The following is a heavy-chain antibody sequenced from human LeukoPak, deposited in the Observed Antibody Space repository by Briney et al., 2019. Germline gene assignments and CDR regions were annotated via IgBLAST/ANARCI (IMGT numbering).Heavy chain of an antibody. J-gene: IGHJ4*02. CDR2: ISGSGGST. CDR1: GFTFSSYA. D-gene: IGHD2-8*01. Sequence: GGSLRLSCAASGFTFSSYAMSWVRQAPGKGLEWVSAISGSGGSTYYADSVKGRFTISRDNSKSTLYLQMNSLRAEDTAVYYCAKAGGVGYYFDYWGQGTLVTVSS. V-gene: IGHV3-23*01. CDR3: AKAGGVGYYFDY.